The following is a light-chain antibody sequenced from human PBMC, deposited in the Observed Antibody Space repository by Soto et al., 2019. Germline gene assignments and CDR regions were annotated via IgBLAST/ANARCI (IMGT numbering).Light chain of an antibody. Sequence: EIVMTQSPATLSVSPGERATLSCRASQSVSSNLAWYQQKPGQAPGLLLYGASTRATGIPARFSGSGSGTEFTLTISSLQSEDFALYYCQQYNNWPLTFGQGTKLEI. J-gene: IGKJ2*01. V-gene: IGKV3-15*01. CDR2: GAS. CDR1: QSVSSN. CDR3: QQYNNWPLT.